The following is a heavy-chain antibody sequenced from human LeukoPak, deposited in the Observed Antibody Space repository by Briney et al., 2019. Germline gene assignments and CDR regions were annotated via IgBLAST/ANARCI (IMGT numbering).Heavy chain of an antibody. CDR1: GFTFSSYA. V-gene: IGHV3-23*01. J-gene: IGHJ4*02. CDR3: AKVEYTTSWYGVGSLDY. CDR2: ISGSGGST. Sequence: GGSLRLSCAASGFTFSSYAMSWVRQAPGKGLEWVSAISGSGGSTYYADSVKGRLTISRDNSKDTLYLQMNSLRAEDTAVYYCAKVEYTTSWYGVGSLDYWGQGTLVTVSS. D-gene: IGHD6-13*01.